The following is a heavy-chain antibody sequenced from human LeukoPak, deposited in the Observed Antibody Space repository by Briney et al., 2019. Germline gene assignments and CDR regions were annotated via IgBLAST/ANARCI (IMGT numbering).Heavy chain of an antibody. CDR3: ARGRQWLVLDAFDI. J-gene: IGHJ3*02. Sequence: GGSLRLSYAASGFTVSSNYMSWVRQAPGKGLEWVSVIYSGGSTYYADSVKGRFTISRHNSKNTLYLQMNSLRAEDTAVYYCARGRQWLVLDAFDICGQGTMVTVSS. V-gene: IGHV3-53*04. CDR1: GFTVSSNY. D-gene: IGHD6-19*01. CDR2: IYSGGST.